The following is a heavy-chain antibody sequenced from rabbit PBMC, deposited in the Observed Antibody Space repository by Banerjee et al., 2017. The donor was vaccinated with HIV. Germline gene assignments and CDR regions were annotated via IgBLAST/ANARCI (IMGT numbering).Heavy chain of an antibody. D-gene: IGHD6-1*01. CDR3: ARDLRYAGYAGYGYATFNL. J-gene: IGHJ4*01. Sequence: QSLEESGGDLVKPGASLTLTCTGSGFSFSSGYYMCWVRQAPGKGLEWIGCIYTGDANTYYASWAKGRFTISKTSSTTVDLQMTSLTAADTATYFCARDLRYAGYAGYGYATFNLWGPGTLVTVS. CDR1: GFSFSSGYY. CDR2: IYTGDANT. V-gene: IGHV1S40*01.